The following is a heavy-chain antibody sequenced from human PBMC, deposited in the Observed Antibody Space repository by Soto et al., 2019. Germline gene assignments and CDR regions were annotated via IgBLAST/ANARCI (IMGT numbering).Heavy chain of an antibody. D-gene: IGHD6-6*01. V-gene: IGHV3-33*01. CDR3: ARERSSSPGFDY. J-gene: IGHJ4*02. CDR1: GFTFSSYG. Sequence: GGSLKLSCAASGFTFSSYGMPWVRQAPGKGREWVAVIWYDGSNKYYADSVKGRFTISRDNSKNTLYLQMNSLRAEDTAVYFFARERSSSPGFDYWGQGTLVTVFS. CDR2: IWYDGSNK.